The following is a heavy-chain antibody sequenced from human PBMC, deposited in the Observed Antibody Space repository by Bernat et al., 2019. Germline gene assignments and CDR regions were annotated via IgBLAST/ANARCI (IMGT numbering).Heavy chain of an antibody. CDR3: ARGPESDIVVVPAAMIGMDV. J-gene: IGHJ6*02. D-gene: IGHD2-2*01. CDR1: GFTFSDYY. V-gene: IGHV3-11*06. Sequence: QVQLVESGGGLVKPGGSLRLSCAASGFTFSDYYMSWIRQAPGKGLDWVSYISSSSYTNYADSVKGRFTISRDNAKNSLYLQMNSLRAEDTAVYYCARGPESDIVVVPAAMIGMDVWGQGTTVTVSS. CDR2: ISSSSYT.